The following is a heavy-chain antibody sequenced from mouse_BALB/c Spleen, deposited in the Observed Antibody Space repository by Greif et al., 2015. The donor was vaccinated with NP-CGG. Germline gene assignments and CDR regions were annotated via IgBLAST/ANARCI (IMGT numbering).Heavy chain of an antibody. J-gene: IGHJ1*01. CDR2: IWSGGST. Sequence: VQLQQSGPGLVQPSQSLSITCTVSGFSLTSYGVHWVRRSPGKGLEWLGVIWSGGSTDYNAAFISRLSISKDNSKSQVFFKMNSLQANDTAIYYCARKGENYGSSYGYFDVWGAGTTVTVSS. D-gene: IGHD1-1*01. V-gene: IGHV2-2*02. CDR1: GFSLTSYG. CDR3: ARKGENYGSSYGYFDV.